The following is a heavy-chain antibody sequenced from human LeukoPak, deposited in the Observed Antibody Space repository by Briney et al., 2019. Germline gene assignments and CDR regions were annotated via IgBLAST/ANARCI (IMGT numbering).Heavy chain of an antibody. Sequence: ASVKVSCKASGYTFTSYDMYWVRQAPGQRLEWMGWIIVGNGNTKYSQKFQGRVIITTDTSASTVYMELSSLRSEDTAVYYCARDAVVGTGIAFDVWGQGTMATVSS. J-gene: IGHJ3*01. CDR3: ARDAVVGTGIAFDV. D-gene: IGHD4-23*01. CDR1: GYTFTSYD. V-gene: IGHV1-3*01. CDR2: IIVGNGNT.